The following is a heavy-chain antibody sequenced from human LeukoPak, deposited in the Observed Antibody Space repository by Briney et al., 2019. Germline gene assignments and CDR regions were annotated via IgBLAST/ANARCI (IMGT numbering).Heavy chain of an antibody. V-gene: IGHV1-24*01. CDR1: GCTLTELS. J-gene: IGHJ5*02. D-gene: IGHD2-2*01. Sequence: ASVKVSCKVSGCTLTELSMHWVRQAPGKGVEWMGGFDPEDGETIYAQKFQGRVTMTEDTSTDTAYMELSSLRSEDTAVYYCATAYWEYQLLFLGLDPWGQGTLVTVSS. CDR3: ATAYWEYQLLFLGLDP. CDR2: FDPEDGET.